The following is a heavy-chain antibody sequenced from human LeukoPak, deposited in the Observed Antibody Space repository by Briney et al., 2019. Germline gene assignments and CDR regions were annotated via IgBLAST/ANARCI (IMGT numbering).Heavy chain of an antibody. V-gene: IGHV3-53*01. D-gene: IGHD3-10*01. CDR3: GSGSGSYRTSYYYMDV. Sequence: AGGSLRLSCAAACFTVGSNYMSWVRPAPGEGVEGVSIIYSGGSTFYADSVKGRFTISRDNSKNTMYLQMNSLRAEDTAVYYCGSGSGSYRTSYYYMDVWGKGTTVTVSS. J-gene: IGHJ6*03. CDR1: CFTVGSNY. CDR2: IYSGGST.